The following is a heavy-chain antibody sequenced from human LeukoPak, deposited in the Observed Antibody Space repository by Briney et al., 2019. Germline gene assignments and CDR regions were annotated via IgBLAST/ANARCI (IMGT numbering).Heavy chain of an antibody. CDR1: GLTVTSNY. D-gene: IGHD5-18*01. CDR2: VSYGGSNK. CDR3: ARDGSGPGYRFGY. V-gene: IGHV3-30-3*01. Sequence: GGSLPLPRPASGLTVTSNYMTWVRQAPGKGLEWVALVSYGGSNKYYIDSVKGRFTISRDNSKNTLYLQMNSLRPEDTAVYYCARDGSGPGYRFGYGGKGTLVTVSS. J-gene: IGHJ4*02.